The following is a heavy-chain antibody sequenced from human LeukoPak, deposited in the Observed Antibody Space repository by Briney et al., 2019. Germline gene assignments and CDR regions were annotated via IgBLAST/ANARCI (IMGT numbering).Heavy chain of an antibody. V-gene: IGHV4-38-2*01. CDR3: ARPGLWFGELSLVHYYYYLDV. CDR2: IYPSGST. J-gene: IGHJ6*03. D-gene: IGHD3-10*01. CDR1: CHSISSGYY. Sequence: PSHTLSPTCPVSCHSISSGYYWGWIRQPPGQGLEWIGSIYPSGSTYYNPSLKSRVTISVDSSKIQFSLRLSSVPAADTAVYYCARPGLWFGELSLVHYYYYLDVWGKRPTVLVP.